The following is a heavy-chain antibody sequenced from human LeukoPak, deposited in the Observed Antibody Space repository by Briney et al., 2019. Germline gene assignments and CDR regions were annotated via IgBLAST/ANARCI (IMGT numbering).Heavy chain of an antibody. CDR3: ARDKFWYCSSTSCYGNYYYYYYMDV. CDR1: GFTFSSYS. D-gene: IGHD2-2*01. Sequence: GGSLRLSCAASGFTFSSYSMNWVRQAPGKGLEWVSSISSSSSYIYYADSVKGRFTISRDNAKNSLYLQMNSLRAEDTAVYYCARDKFWYCSSTSCYGNYYYYYYMDVWGKGTTVTVSS. CDR2: ISSSSSYI. J-gene: IGHJ6*03. V-gene: IGHV3-21*01.